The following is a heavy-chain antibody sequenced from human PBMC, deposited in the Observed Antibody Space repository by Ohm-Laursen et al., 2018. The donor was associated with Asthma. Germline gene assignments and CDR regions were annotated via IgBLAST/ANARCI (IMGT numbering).Heavy chain of an antibody. V-gene: IGHV3-30*03. CDR2: ISYDGSNK. Sequence: SLRLSCAASGFTFSSYGMHWVRQAPGKGLEWVAVISYDGSNKYYADSVKGRFTISRDNSKNTLYLQMNSLRAEDTAVYYCARFPPLEWLLGGMDVWGQGTTVTVSS. D-gene: IGHD3-3*01. CDR3: ARFPPLEWLLGGMDV. CDR1: GFTFSSYG. J-gene: IGHJ6*02.